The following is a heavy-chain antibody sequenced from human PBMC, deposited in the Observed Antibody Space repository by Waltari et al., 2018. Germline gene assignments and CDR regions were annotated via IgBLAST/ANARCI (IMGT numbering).Heavy chain of an antibody. J-gene: IGHJ4*02. CDR1: GFTFGHYW. V-gene: IGHV3-74*03. D-gene: IGHD3-10*01. CDR3: ARSTRGSFDF. Sequence: EVHLVESGGGLVRPGGSLRLSCAVSGFTFGHYWMHWVRQSPGKGLRWVSRININGTTVTYADSVKGRFTISRDNAKSTLYLEMQGLRADDTAIYYCARSTRGSFDFWGQGALVTVSS. CDR2: ININGTTV.